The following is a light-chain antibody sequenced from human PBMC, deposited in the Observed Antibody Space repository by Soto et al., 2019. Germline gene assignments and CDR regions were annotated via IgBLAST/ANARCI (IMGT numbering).Light chain of an antibody. CDR1: QSISSW. CDR3: QQYNSYSST. CDR2: DAS. Sequence: DIQMTQSPSTLSASVGDRVTITCRASQSISSWLAWYQQKPGQAPKLLIYDASSLESGVPSRFSGSGSGTEFTLTISSLQPDDFATYYCQQYNSYSSTFGRGTKVEIK. V-gene: IGKV1-5*01. J-gene: IGKJ1*01.